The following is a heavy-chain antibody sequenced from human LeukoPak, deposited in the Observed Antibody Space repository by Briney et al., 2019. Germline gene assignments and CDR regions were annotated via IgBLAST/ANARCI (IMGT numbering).Heavy chain of an antibody. Sequence: PGGSLRLSCAASGFTFSSDSMSWVRQPPGKALEWVSSISDSGGSTYYAASVKGRFTISRDNSKNTLYLQMNSLRAEDTAVYYCAKDQRGYSSFFVSWGQGTLVTVSS. V-gene: IGHV3-23*01. CDR3: AKDQRGYSSFFVS. J-gene: IGHJ4*02. CDR2: ISDSGGST. CDR1: GFTFSSDS. D-gene: IGHD6-6*01.